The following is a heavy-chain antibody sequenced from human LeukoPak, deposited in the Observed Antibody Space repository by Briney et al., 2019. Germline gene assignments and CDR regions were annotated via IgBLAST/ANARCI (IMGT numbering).Heavy chain of an antibody. Sequence: TSETLSLTRTVSGGSISSYYWSWIRQPAGKGLEWVGRIYTSGSTNYNPSLKSRVTMSVDTSKNQFSLKLSSVTAADTAVYYCARLNRTGAEFDPWGQGTLVTVSS. D-gene: IGHD1-1*01. J-gene: IGHJ5*02. CDR3: ARLNRTGAEFDP. CDR1: GGSISSYY. V-gene: IGHV4-4*07. CDR2: IYTSGST.